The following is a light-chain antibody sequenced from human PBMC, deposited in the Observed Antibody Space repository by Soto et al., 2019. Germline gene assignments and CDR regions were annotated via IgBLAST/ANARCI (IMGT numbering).Light chain of an antibody. CDR3: QQYDNSPLT. CDR1: QSISSSY. Sequence: EIVLTQSPGTLSLSPGERATLSCTASQSISSSYLAWYQQKPGQAPRVVIYVVSRRATGIPDRFSGSGSGTDFTLTISRLEPEDFAVYYCQQYDNSPLTFGGGTKVDIK. CDR2: VVS. J-gene: IGKJ4*02. V-gene: IGKV3-20*01.